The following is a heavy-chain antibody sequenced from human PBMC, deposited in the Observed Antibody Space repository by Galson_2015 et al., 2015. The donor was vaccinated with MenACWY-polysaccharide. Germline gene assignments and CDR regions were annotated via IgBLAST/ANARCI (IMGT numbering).Heavy chain of an antibody. Sequence: SVKVSCKASGYTFTSYTIHWVRQAPGQRLEWMGWINAGNGNTKFSQKFQGRVTITRDTSASTAYMEVSSLRSEDTAMYYCARDSNFEYSAKFARDYYFDYWGQGTLLTVSS. CDR3: ARDSNFEYSAKFARDYYFDY. CDR1: GYTFTSYT. D-gene: IGHD6-6*01. J-gene: IGHJ4*02. V-gene: IGHV1-3*01. CDR2: INAGNGNT.